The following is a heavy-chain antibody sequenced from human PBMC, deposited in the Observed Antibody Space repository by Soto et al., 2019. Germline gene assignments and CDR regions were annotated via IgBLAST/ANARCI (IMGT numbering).Heavy chain of an antibody. CDR2: INSDGSIT. J-gene: IGHJ4*02. Sequence: EVQLVESGGGLVQPGESLRLSCAASGFTFSSYWMHWVRQAPGKGLVWVSRINSDGSITSYAGSVKGRCTISRDNAKNTLYLQMNSLRAEDTAVYYCVRTSLVVAAATREDYWGQGTLVTVSS. CDR3: VRTSLVVAAATREDY. D-gene: IGHD2-15*01. V-gene: IGHV3-74*01. CDR1: GFTFSSYW.